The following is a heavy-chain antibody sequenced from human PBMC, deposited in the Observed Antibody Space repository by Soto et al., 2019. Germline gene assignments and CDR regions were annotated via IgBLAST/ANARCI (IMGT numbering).Heavy chain of an antibody. V-gene: IGHV3-23*01. J-gene: IGHJ6*02. Sequence: HPGGSLRLSCAASGFTFSSYAMSWVRQAPGKGLEWVSAISGSGGSTYYADSVKGRFTISRDNSKNTLYLQMNSLRAEDTAVYYCAKDDGWYYYGMDVWGQGTTVTVSS. CDR1: GFTFSSYA. CDR2: ISGSGGST. D-gene: IGHD6-19*01. CDR3: AKDDGWYYYGMDV.